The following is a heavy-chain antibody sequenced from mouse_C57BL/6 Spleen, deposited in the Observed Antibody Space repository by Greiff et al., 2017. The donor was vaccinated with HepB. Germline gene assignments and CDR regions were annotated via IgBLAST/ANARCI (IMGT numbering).Heavy chain of an antibody. CDR2: IHPNSGST. CDR1: GYTFTSYW. V-gene: IGHV1-64*01. J-gene: IGHJ4*01. Sequence: VQLQQPGAELVKPGASVKLSCKASGYTFTSYWMHWVKQRPGQGLEWIGMIHPNSGSTNYNEKFKSKATLTVDKSSSTAYMQLSSLTSEDSAVYYCARRTPYSNYNAMDYWGQGTSVTVSS. D-gene: IGHD2-5*01. CDR3: ARRTPYSNYNAMDY.